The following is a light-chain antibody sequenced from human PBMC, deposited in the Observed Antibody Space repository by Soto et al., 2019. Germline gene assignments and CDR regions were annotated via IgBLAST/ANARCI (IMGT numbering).Light chain of an antibody. CDR1: QSVSSN. V-gene: IGKV3-15*01. J-gene: IGKJ1*01. CDR3: QQYGSSSWT. CDR2: GAS. Sequence: IVFTPRPGTLSVSQGERATLSCRASQSVSSNLAWYQQKPGQAPRLLIYGASTRATGIPARFSGSGSGTEFTLTIRSLQSEDFAVYYCQQYGSSSWTFGQGTKVDI.